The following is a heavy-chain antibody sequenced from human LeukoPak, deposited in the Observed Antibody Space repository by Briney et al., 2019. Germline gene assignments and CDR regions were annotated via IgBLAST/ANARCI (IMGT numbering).Heavy chain of an antibody. CDR3: ARHPRTYCSGGSCYIYYYYMDV. D-gene: IGHD2-15*01. Sequence: SETLSLTCTVSGGSISSSSYYWGWIRQPPGKGLEWIGSIYYSGSTYYNPPLKSRVTISVDTSKNQFSLKLSSVTAADTAVYYCARHPRTYCSGGSCYIYYYYMDVWGKGTTVTVSS. CDR2: IYYSGST. CDR1: GGSISSSSYY. V-gene: IGHV4-39*01. J-gene: IGHJ6*03.